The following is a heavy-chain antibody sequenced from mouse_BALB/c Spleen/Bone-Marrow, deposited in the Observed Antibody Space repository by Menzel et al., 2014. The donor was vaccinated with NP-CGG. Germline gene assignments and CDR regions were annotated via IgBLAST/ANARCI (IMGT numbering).Heavy chain of an antibody. J-gene: IGHJ4*01. CDR3: ARRDGPSGGMDY. Sequence: EVMLVESGGGLVQPGGSRKLSCAASGFTFSSFGMHWVRQAPEKGLEWVAYISSGSSTIYYADTVKGRVTISRDNPKNTLCLQMTSLRSEDTAMYYCARRDGPSGGMDYWGQGISVTVSS. CDR2: ISSGSSTI. V-gene: IGHV5-17*02. D-gene: IGHD2-3*01. CDR1: GFTFSSFG.